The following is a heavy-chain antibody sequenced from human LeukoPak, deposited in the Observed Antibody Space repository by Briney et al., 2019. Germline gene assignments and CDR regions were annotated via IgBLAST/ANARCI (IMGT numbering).Heavy chain of an antibody. CDR1: GGTFSSNV. V-gene: IGHV1-69*13. Sequence: SVKVSCKASGGTFSSNVISWVRQAPGQGLEWMGKIIPMFGTVNYAQKFQGRVTITADESTSTAYMELSSLRSEDTAVYYCARDIVVVPAAMMPYYYGMDVWGQGTTVTVSS. J-gene: IGHJ6*02. CDR2: IIPMFGTV. CDR3: ARDIVVVPAAMMPYYYGMDV. D-gene: IGHD2-2*01.